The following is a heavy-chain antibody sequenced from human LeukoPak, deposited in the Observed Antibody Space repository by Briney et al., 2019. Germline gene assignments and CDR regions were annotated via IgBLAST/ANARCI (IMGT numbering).Heavy chain of an antibody. J-gene: IGHJ3*02. CDR1: GVSLSDYF. CDR3: ARGRGYGGNYLRSFDI. D-gene: IGHD1-26*01. V-gene: IGHV4-59*08. Sequence: SETLSLTCTVSGVSLSDYFWSWIRQPPGKGLEWIGYNSGSTNYNASLKSRVTILLVRSKNQFSLKLSSVTAADTAVYYCARGRGYGGNYLRSFDIWGQGTMVTVSS. CDR2: NSGST.